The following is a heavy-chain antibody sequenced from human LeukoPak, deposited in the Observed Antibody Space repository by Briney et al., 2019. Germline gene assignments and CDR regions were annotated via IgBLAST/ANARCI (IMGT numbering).Heavy chain of an antibody. CDR3: ARHFGYSYGQFDY. Sequence: GASVKVSCKASGYTFTGYYMHWVRQAPGQGLEWMGWINPNSGGTNYAQKFQGRVTMTRDTSISTAYMELSRLRSDDTAVYYCARHFGYSYGQFDYWGQGTLVTVSS. V-gene: IGHV1-2*02. J-gene: IGHJ4*02. CDR2: INPNSGGT. CDR1: GYTFTGYY. D-gene: IGHD5-18*01.